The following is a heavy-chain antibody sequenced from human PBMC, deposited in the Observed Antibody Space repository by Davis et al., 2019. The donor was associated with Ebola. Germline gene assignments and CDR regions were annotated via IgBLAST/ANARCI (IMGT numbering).Heavy chain of an antibody. V-gene: IGHV4-39*01. CDR2: IYYSGGI. D-gene: IGHD3-16*01. J-gene: IGHJ4*02. Sequence: SETLSLTCTVSGGSIRSSYYYWGWIRQPPGKGLEWIGSIYYSGGIYYNPSLKSRVTISVDMSKNQFSLQLSSVTAADTAMYHCASTGGFGDYFDYWGQGTLVTVSS. CDR3: ASTGGFGDYFDY. CDR1: GGSIRSSYYY.